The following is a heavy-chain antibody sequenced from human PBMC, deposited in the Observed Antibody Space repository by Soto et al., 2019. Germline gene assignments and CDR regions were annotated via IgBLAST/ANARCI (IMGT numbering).Heavy chain of an antibody. CDR3: AREWKYYDSSGYYFDY. V-gene: IGHV4-31*11. CDR1: GFSISSGGYY. J-gene: IGHJ4*02. D-gene: IGHD3-22*01. Sequence: ASETLSLTCAFSGFSISSGGYYWSWIRQHPGKGLEWIGYIYYSGSTNYNPSLKSRVTISLDTSKNQFSLNLSSVTAADTAVYYCAREWKYYDSSGYYFDYWGQGTQVTVSS. CDR2: IYYSGST.